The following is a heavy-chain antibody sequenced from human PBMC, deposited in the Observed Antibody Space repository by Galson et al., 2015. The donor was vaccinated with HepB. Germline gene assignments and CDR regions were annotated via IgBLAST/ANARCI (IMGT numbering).Heavy chain of an antibody. CDR2: IYYSGST. CDR3: ARVGIVVVPAAMGNFDYYYYGMDV. J-gene: IGHJ6*02. D-gene: IGHD2-2*01. V-gene: IGHV4-59*01. CDR1: GGSISSYY. Sequence: ETLSLTCTVSGGSISSYYWSWIRQPPGKGLEWIGYIYYSGSTNYNPSLKSRVTISVDTSKNQFSLKLSSVTAADTAVYYCARVGIVVVPAAMGNFDYYYYGMDVWGQGTTVTVSS.